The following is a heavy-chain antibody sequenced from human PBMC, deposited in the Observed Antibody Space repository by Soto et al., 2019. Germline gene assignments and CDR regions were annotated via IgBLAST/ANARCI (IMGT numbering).Heavy chain of an antibody. V-gene: IGHV4-34*01. CDR1: GGSFSGYY. CDR3: ARVTRRLRPSGVYYYYGMDV. D-gene: IGHD5-12*01. Sequence: NPSETLSLTCAVYGGSFSGYYWSWIRQPPGKGLEWIGEINHSGSTNYNPSLKSRVTISVDTSKNQFSLKLSSVTAADTAVYYCARVTRRLRPSGVYYYYGMDVWGQGTTVNGSS. J-gene: IGHJ6*02. CDR2: INHSGST.